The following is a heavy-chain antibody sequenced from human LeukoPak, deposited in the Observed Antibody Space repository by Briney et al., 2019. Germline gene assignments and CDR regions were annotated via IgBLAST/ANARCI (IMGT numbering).Heavy chain of an antibody. D-gene: IGHD3-10*01. CDR3: ARDGGEDRYYYYGMDV. J-gene: IGHJ6*02. CDR2: IYYSGST. V-gene: IGHV4-59*01. CDR1: GGSISSYY. Sequence: SETLSLTCTVSGGSISSYYWSWIRQPPGKGLEWIGNIYYSGSTNYNPSLKSRVTISVDTSKNQFSLKLSSATAADTAVYYCARDGGEDRYYYYGMDVWGQGTTVTVSS.